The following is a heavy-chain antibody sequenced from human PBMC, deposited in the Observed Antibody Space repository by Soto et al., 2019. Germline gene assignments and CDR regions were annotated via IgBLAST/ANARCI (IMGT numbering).Heavy chain of an antibody. V-gene: IGHV4-61*01. J-gene: IGHJ6*02. CDR3: ARFVRSCSATTCSTRADV. CDR2: IYSGGST. CDR1: GGFVNSDTHS. D-gene: IGHD2-2*01. Sequence: SETLSLTCTVSGGFVNSDTHSWSWIRQTPGKRLEWIGFIYSGGSTKNPSLRSRVTMSVDTSKNQFSLKLRSVIVANTAVYHCARFVRSCSATTCSTRADVWGQGITVTVSS.